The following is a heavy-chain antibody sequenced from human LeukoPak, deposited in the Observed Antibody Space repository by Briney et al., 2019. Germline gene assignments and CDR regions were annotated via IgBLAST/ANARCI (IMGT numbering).Heavy chain of an antibody. CDR2: FDPEDGET. D-gene: IGHD3-22*01. CDR3: ATDRTRPNYYDSSGYYPPLYY. Sequence: ASVKVSCKVSGYTLTELSMHWVRQAPGKGLEWMGGFDPEDGETIYAQKFQGRVTMTEDTSTDTAYMELSSLRSEDTAVYYCATDRTRPNYYDSSGYYPPLYYRGQGTLVTVSS. J-gene: IGHJ4*02. CDR1: GYTLTELS. V-gene: IGHV1-24*01.